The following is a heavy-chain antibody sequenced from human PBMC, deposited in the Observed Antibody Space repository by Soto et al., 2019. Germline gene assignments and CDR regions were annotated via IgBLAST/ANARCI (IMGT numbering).Heavy chain of an antibody. CDR3: AKSTRSGWYVHYYYYMDV. J-gene: IGHJ6*03. D-gene: IGHD6-19*01. CDR2: ISGSGGST. V-gene: IGHV3-23*01. CDR1: GFTFSSYA. Sequence: EVQLLESGGGLVQPGGSLRLSCAASGFTFSSYAMSWVRQAPGKGLEWVSAISGSGGSTYYADSVKGRFTISRDNSKNTLYLQMNSLRAEDTAVYYCAKSTRSGWYVHYYYYMDVWGKGTTVTVSS.